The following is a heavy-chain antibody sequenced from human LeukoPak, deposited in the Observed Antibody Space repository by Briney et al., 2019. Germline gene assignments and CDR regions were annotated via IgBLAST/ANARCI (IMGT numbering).Heavy chain of an antibody. CDR3: ARDNSNYENCFDY. CDR1: GFTFSSYA. J-gene: IGHJ4*02. CDR2: ISYDGSNK. V-gene: IGHV3-30*04. Sequence: GRSLRLSCAASGFTFSSYAMHWVRQAPGKGLEWVAVISYDGSNKYYADSVKGRFTISRDNSKNTLYLQMNSLRAEDTAVYYCARDNSNYENCFDYWGQGTLVTVSS. D-gene: IGHD4-11*01.